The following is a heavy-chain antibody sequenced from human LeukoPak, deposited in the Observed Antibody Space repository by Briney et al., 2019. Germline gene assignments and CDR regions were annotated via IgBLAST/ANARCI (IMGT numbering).Heavy chain of an antibody. CDR3: ARGYCSSTSCFVWGWFDP. J-gene: IGHJ5*02. CDR2: ISAYNGNT. D-gene: IGHD2-2*01. V-gene: IGHV1-18*01. CDR1: GYTFTRYG. Sequence: ASVKVCCKASGYTFTRYGISWVRQAPGQGLEWMGWISAYNGNTNYAQKLQGRVTMTTDTSTSTAYMELRSLRSDDTAVYYCARGYCSSTSCFVWGWFDPWGQGTLVTVSS.